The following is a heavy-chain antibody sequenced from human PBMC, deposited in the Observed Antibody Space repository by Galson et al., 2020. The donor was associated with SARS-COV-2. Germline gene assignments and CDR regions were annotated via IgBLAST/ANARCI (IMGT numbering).Heavy chain of an antibody. Sequence: GGSLRLSCAASGFTFTDYAMHWVRQAPGKGLEWVSGASWNSGTVGYADVVKGRFTISRDDARNFLYLQMNSLRVEDSALYYCVKDKLSGILTGYNGDHWGQGTLVTVSS. D-gene: IGHD3-9*01. CDR1: GFTFTDYA. V-gene: IGHV3-9*01. J-gene: IGHJ4*02. CDR3: VKDKLSGILTGYNGDH. CDR2: ASWNSGTV.